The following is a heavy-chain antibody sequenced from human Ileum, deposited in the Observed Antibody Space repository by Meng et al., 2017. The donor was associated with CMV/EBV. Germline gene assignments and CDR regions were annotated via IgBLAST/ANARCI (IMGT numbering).Heavy chain of an antibody. V-gene: IGHV2-5*01. D-gene: IGHD1-26*01. CDR2: IYWNDDK. Sequence: FPFSGFPLTPTGVVVGWIRQPPGKALELLALIYWNDDKRYSPSLKSRLTITKDTSKNQVVLTMTNMDPVDTATYYCAHRGAGDRSLDWGQGALVTVSS. J-gene: IGHJ4*02. CDR1: GFPLTPTGVV. CDR3: AHRGAGDRSLD.